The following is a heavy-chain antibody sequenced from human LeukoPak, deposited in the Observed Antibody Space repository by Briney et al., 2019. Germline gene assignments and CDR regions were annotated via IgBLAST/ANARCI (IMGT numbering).Heavy chain of an antibody. J-gene: IGHJ5*02. CDR2: IFNSGST. V-gene: IGHV4-38-2*02. D-gene: IGHD3-22*01. Sequence: SETLSLTCTVSGYSISSGYYWGWIRQPPGKGLEWIGYIFNSGSTYYNPSLKSRVTISVDTSKNQFSLKLSSVTAADTAVYYCARDSLFSYYDSSGYYFGNDWFDPWGQGTLVTVSS. CDR3: ARDSLFSYYDSSGYYFGNDWFDP. CDR1: GYSISSGYY.